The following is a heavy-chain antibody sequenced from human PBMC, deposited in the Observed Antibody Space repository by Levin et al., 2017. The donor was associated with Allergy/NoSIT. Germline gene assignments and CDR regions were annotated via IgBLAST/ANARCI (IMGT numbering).Heavy chain of an antibody. CDR1: GFTFSSYA. Sequence: PGGSLRLSCAASGFTFSSYAMSWVRQAPGKGLEWVSAISGSGGSTYYADSVKGRFTISRDNSKNTLYLQMNSLRAEDTAVYYCAKNQGSGWYYYYYYGMDVWGQGTTVTVSS. CDR2: ISGSGGST. V-gene: IGHV3-23*01. J-gene: IGHJ6*02. D-gene: IGHD6-19*01. CDR3: AKNQGSGWYYYYYYGMDV.